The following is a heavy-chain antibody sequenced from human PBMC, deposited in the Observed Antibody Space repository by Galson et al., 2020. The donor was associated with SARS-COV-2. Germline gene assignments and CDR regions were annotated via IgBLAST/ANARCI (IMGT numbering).Heavy chain of an antibody. D-gene: IGHD1-26*01. J-gene: IGHJ3*02. CDR2: ISYDGSNK. CDR3: AREGAGADSAFDI. CDR1: GFTFSSYG. V-gene: IGHV3-30*03. Sequence: GGSLRLSCAASGFTFSSYGMHWVRQAPGKGLEWVAVISYDGSNKYYADSVKGRFTISRDNSKNTLYLQMNSLRAEDTAVYYCAREGAGADSAFDIWGQGTMVTVSS.